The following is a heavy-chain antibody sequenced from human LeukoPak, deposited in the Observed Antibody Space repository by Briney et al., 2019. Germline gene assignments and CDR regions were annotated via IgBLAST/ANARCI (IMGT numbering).Heavy chain of an antibody. D-gene: IGHD6-6*01. CDR1: GGTFSSYA. CDR3: ARDRAARPSLGDAFDI. J-gene: IGHJ3*02. CDR2: IIPIFGTA. Sequence: SVKVSCKAPGGTFSSYAISWVRQAPGQGLEWMGGIIPIFGTANYAQKFQGRVTITADESTSTAYMELSSLRSEDTAVYYCARDRAARPSLGDAFDIWGQGTMVTVSS. V-gene: IGHV1-69*13.